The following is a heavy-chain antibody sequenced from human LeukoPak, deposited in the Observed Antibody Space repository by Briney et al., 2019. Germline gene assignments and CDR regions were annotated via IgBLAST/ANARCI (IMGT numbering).Heavy chain of an antibody. CDR1: GDSISSSHYY. Sequence: SETLSLTCTVSGDSISSSHYYWGWIRQSPGKGLEWIGSIYSGGETHYNPSLNSRVTIFLDTSKNRFSLNLISVTAIDTAVYYCVRDYSNFVQGDWGQGTLVTVSS. J-gene: IGHJ4*02. CDR2: IYSGGET. D-gene: IGHD4-11*01. V-gene: IGHV4-39*02. CDR3: VRDYSNFVQGD.